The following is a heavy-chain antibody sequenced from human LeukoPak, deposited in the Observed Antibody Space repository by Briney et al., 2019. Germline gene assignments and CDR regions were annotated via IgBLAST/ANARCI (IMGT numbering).Heavy chain of an antibody. J-gene: IGHJ2*01. V-gene: IGHV4-38-2*02. CDR1: GYSISSGYF. CDR3: ARDLRDSSYVPAYFDL. D-gene: IGHD3-22*01. Sequence: SETLSLTCTVSGYSISSGYFWGWIRQPPGKGLEWIGSIYHSGSTYYNPSLKSRVTISVDTSKNLFSLKLTSVTAADTAVYYCARDLRDSSYVPAYFDLWGRGTLVTVSS. CDR2: IYHSGST.